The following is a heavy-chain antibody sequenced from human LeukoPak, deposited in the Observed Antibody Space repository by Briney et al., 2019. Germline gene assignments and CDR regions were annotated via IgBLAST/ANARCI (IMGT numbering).Heavy chain of an antibody. CDR1: GFTFSSYN. Sequence: GGSLRLSCAASGFTFSSYNMNWVRQAPGKGLEWVSYISGRGNTTKYADSVKGRFTISRDNGKNSLYLHMSSLRAEDTAVYYCARDPPALEDFDYWGQGTQVTVSS. V-gene: IGHV3-48*04. J-gene: IGHJ4*02. CDR2: ISGRGNTT. CDR3: ARDPPALEDFDY.